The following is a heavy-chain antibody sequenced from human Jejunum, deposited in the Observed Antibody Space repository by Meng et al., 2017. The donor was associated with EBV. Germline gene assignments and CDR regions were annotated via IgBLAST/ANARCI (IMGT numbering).Heavy chain of an antibody. V-gene: IGHV3-30-3*01. J-gene: IGHJ4*02. CDR2: ISNDGNNK. Sequence: QVQLGESGGGVGQPGRSLRLSCAASGFTFSGHAMQWVRQAPGKGLKWVALISNDGNNKYYADSVKGRFTISRDNSKNTLYLQMNSLRVDDTALYYCTREWGADYWGQGTLVTVSS. CDR3: TREWGADY. D-gene: IGHD3-16*01. CDR1: GFTFSGHA.